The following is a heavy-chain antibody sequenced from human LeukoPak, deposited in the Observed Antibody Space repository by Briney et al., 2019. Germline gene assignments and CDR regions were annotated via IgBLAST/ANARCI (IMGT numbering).Heavy chain of an antibody. CDR3: AKAYGYCTTTSCSHEEFDY. J-gene: IGHJ4*02. V-gene: IGHV3-30*09. D-gene: IGHD2-2*01. Sequence: GGSLRLSCVASGFTLSNFYINWVPQAPGMGLEWVAVISYDGSNKYYADSVKGRFAISRDNSKNTLYLQMNSLRAEDTAVYYCAKAYGYCTTTSCSHEEFDYWGQGTLVTVSS. CDR1: GFTLSNFY. CDR2: ISYDGSNK.